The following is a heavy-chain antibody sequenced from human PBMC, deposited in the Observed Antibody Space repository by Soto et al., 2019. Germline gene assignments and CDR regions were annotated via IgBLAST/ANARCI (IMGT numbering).Heavy chain of an antibody. Sequence: QVQVMQSGAEVKKPGDSVKVSCKTSGFIFSDYGINWVRQAPGQGLEWMGWISGYSGNANLAQKFQGRVTMTIDKSTRTAYMELRSLKSDDTAIYYCAKRTSVTTWGESDYWGQGTLVTVSS. CDR2: ISGYSGNA. CDR1: GFIFSDYG. CDR3: AKRTSVTTWGESDY. V-gene: IGHV1-18*04. D-gene: IGHD4-17*01. J-gene: IGHJ4*02.